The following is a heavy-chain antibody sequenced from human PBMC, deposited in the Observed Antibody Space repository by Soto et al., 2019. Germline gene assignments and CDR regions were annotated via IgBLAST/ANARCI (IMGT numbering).Heavy chain of an antibody. CDR1: GGSLSVYY. D-gene: IGHD3-16*02. J-gene: IGHJ2*01. CDR2: IYSSGST. V-gene: IGHV4-59*08. Sequence: QVQLQESGPGLVKPSETLSLTCTVSGGSLSVYYWSWIRQPPGKGLEWIGYIYSSGSTNDNPPLKSRVTISVDTSKNQFSLKLSSVTAADTAVYYCARHVVDYFDLWGRGTLVTVSS. CDR3: ARHVVDYFDL.